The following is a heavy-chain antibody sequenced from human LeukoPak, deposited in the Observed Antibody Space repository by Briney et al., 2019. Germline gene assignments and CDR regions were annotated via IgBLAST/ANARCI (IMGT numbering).Heavy chain of an antibody. J-gene: IGHJ6*03. CDR2: IYLSGST. Sequence: SETLSLTCTVSGGSISSRNWWSWVRQPPGKGLEWIGEIYLSGSTNYNPSLKSRVTISVDKSKNQFSLKLTSVTAADTAVYYCARANDYGDPLPRYMDVWGKGTTVTVSS. D-gene: IGHD4-17*01. CDR1: GGSISSRNW. CDR3: ARANDYGDPLPRYMDV. V-gene: IGHV4-4*02.